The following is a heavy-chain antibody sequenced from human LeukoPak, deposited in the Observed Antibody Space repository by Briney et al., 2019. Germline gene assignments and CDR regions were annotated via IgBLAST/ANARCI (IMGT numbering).Heavy chain of an antibody. J-gene: IGHJ6*02. CDR1: GFTFDNYA. CDR2: ISWNSGTI. Sequence: QAGGSLRLSCAASGFTFDNYAMHWLRQAPGKGLEWVSGISWNSGTIAYADSVKGRFTISRDNAKNSLYLQMNSLRPEDTALYYCAKDGYYYGMDVWGQGTTVTVSS. CDR3: AKDGYYYGMDV. V-gene: IGHV3-9*01.